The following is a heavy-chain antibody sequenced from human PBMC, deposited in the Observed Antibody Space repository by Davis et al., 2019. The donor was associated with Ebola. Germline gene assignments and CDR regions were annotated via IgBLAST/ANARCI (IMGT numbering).Heavy chain of an antibody. D-gene: IGHD3-22*01. CDR2: ISSSSSYI. CDR3: ALDSSGYYLYYYYYGMDV. J-gene: IGHJ6*02. Sequence: GESLKISCAASGFTFSSCSMNWVRQAPGKGLEWVSSISSSSSYIYYADSVKGRFTISRDNAKNSLYLQMNSLRAEDTAVYYCALDSSGYYLYYYYYGMDVWGQGTTVTVSS. V-gene: IGHV3-21*01. CDR1: GFTFSSCS.